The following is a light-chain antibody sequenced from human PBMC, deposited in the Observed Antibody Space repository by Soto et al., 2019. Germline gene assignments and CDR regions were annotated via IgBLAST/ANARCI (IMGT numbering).Light chain of an antibody. CDR2: EVS. Sequence: QSVLAQPRSVSGSPGQSVTISCTGTSSDVAGYNYVSWYQQHPGKAPKLMIYEVSNRPSGVSNRFSGSKSGNTASLTISGLQAEDEADYYCSSYASSSTGVFGTGTKVTVL. V-gene: IGLV2-14*01. J-gene: IGLJ1*01. CDR1: SSDVAGYNY. CDR3: SSYASSSTGV.